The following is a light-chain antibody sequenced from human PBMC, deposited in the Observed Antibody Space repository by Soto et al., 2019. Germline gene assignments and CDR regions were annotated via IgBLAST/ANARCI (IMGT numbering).Light chain of an antibody. V-gene: IGKV3-15*01. Sequence: EIVMTQSPATLSVSPGERATLSCRASQSVSNNLAWYQQKPGQAPRLLIYFASTRATGIPARFSGSGSGTEFTLTIGSLQSEDFAVYYCQHYKEWPLTFGGGTKVETK. CDR1: QSVSNN. CDR3: QHYKEWPLT. J-gene: IGKJ4*01. CDR2: FAS.